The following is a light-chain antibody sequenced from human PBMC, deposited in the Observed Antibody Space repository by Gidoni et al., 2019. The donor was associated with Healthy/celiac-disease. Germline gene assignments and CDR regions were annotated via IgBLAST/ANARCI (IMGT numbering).Light chain of an antibody. CDR3: QQYYSTPPYT. J-gene: IGKJ2*01. CDR1: QSVLYSSNNKNY. V-gene: IGKV4-1*01. CDR2: WAS. Sequence: DIVMTQSPDSLAVSLGEWATINCKSSQSVLYSSNNKNYLAWYRQRPGQPPKLLIYWASTRESGVPDRFSGSGSGTDFTLTISSLQAEDVAVYYCQQYYSTPPYTFGQGTKLEI.